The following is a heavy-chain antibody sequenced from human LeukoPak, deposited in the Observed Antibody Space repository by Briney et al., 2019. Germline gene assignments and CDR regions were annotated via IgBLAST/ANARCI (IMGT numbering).Heavy chain of an antibody. CDR1: GFTFGDYA. Sequence: GGSLRLSCAASGFTFGDYAMHWVRQAPGKGLEWVSGISWNSGSIGYADSVKGRFTISRDNAKNSLYLQMNSLRAEDTALYYCAKLTSSGYYQDAFDIWGQGTMVTVSS. V-gene: IGHV3-9*01. CDR2: ISWNSGSI. D-gene: IGHD3-22*01. J-gene: IGHJ3*02. CDR3: AKLTSSGYYQDAFDI.